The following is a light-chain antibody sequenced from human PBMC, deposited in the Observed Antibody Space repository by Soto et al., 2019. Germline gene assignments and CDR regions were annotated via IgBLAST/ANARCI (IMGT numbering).Light chain of an antibody. V-gene: IGLV1-40*01. CDR1: SSNIGAGYD. CDR3: QSYDSSLSEI. Sequence: QSVLTQPPSVSGAPGQRVTISCTGSSSNIGAGYDVHWYQQLPGTAPKLLIYGNSNRPSGVPDRFSGSKSGTSASLGITGLQAEDEADYYCQSYDSSLSEIFGGGTKVTVL. CDR2: GNS. J-gene: IGLJ2*01.